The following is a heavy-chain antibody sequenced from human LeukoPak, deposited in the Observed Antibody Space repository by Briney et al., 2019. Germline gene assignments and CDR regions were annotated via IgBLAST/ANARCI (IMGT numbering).Heavy chain of an antibody. Sequence: PSETLSLTCTVSGGSISSSSHYWGWIRQPPGKGLEWIGSIYFSGSTDYNPSLKSRVSISIDTPKNQFSLKLISVTAADTAVYYCARELFVDTAMVFDYWGQGTLVTVSS. D-gene: IGHD5-18*01. V-gene: IGHV4-39*07. CDR2: IYFSGST. J-gene: IGHJ4*02. CDR3: ARELFVDTAMVFDY. CDR1: GGSISSSSHY.